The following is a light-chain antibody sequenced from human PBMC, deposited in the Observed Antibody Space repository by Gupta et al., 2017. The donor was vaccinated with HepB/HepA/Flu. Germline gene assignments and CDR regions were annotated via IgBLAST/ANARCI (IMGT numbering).Light chain of an antibody. Sequence: QSALTQPASVSGSPGQSITISCTGDSSDASFYNYVSWYQHHPDKAPRLIIYDVSSRPSGVSNRFSGSKSGKTASLTISGLQAEDEADYYCSSYITSSTSVVFGGGTKLTVL. CDR2: DVS. CDR3: SSYITSSTSVV. J-gene: IGLJ2*01. CDR1: SSDASFYNY. V-gene: IGLV2-14*03.